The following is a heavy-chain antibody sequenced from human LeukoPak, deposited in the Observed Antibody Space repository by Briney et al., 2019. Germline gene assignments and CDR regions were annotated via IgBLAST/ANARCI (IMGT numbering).Heavy chain of an antibody. V-gene: IGHV4-31*03. CDR1: GGSISSGGYY. D-gene: IGHD3-9*01. Sequence: SETLSLTCTVSGGSISSGGYYWSWIRQHPGKGLEWIGYIYYSGSTDYNPSLKSRLTMSVDTSKNQFSLKLSSVTAADTAVYYCASADYDMAFDIWGQGTMVTASS. J-gene: IGHJ3*02. CDR3: ASADYDMAFDI. CDR2: IYYSGST.